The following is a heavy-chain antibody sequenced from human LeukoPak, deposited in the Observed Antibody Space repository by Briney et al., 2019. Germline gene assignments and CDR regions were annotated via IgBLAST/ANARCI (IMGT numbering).Heavy chain of an antibody. D-gene: IGHD3-10*02. CDR1: GYTFTAYY. CDR2: IIPIFGTA. J-gene: IGHJ3*02. CDR3: ARDPGPTMSLDAFDI. Sequence: GASVKVSCKASGYTFTAYYIHWVRQAPGQGLEWMGGIIPIFGTANYAQKFQGRVTITTDESTSTAYMELSSLRSEDTAVYYCARDPGPTMSLDAFDIWGQGTMVTVSS. V-gene: IGHV1-69*05.